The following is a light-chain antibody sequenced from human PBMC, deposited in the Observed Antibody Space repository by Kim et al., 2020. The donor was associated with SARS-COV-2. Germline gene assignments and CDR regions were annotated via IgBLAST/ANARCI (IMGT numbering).Light chain of an antibody. CDR1: SLRSYY. CDR2: GKN. Sequence: LSQAVEIKSKGESLRSYYEGWYQQKPGREPLLVIYGKNNRPSGIPAQFSGSCSGNTASLIITRAQEEEEDDYYCTSRDSSGNHLVFGGGTQLTVL. J-gene: IGLJ2*01. CDR3: TSRDSSGNHLV. V-gene: IGLV3-19*01.